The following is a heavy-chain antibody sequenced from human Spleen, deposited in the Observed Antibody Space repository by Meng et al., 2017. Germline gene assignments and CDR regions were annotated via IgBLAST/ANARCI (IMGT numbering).Heavy chain of an antibody. J-gene: IGHJ3*02. CDR2: ILYDGSNK. V-gene: IGHV3-30*01. Sequence: GESLKISCAASGFTFNMYAMHWVRQAPGKGLEWVAVILYDGSNKYYADSVKGRFTISRDNSKNTLYLQMNSLRAEDTAVYYCARSTADTLLLWFGELLDNGDDAFDIWGQGTMVTVSS. D-gene: IGHD3-10*01. CDR3: ARSTADTLLLWFGELLDNGDDAFDI. CDR1: GFTFNMYA.